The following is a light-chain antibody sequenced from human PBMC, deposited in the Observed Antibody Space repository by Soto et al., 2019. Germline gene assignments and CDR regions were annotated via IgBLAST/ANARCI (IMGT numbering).Light chain of an antibody. CDR3: QQYGSSPRT. Sequence: EIVLTQFPDTLSLSPGERATLSCRASQSVSSSSLAWYQQRRGQDPRLLIHGASSRATGIPDRFSGSGSGTDFTHTISRLEPEDFAVYYCQQYGSSPRTFGQGTKVEVK. V-gene: IGKV3-20*01. CDR2: GAS. J-gene: IGKJ1*01. CDR1: QSVSSSS.